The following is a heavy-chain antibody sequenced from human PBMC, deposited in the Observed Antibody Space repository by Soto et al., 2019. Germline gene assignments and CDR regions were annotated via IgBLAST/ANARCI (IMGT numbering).Heavy chain of an antibody. J-gene: IGHJ4*02. CDR2: IYYSGST. CDR1: GGSISSSSYY. V-gene: IGHV4-39*01. CDR3: ARHRGGLATFDY. Sequence: SETLSLTCTVSGGSISSSSYYWGWIRQPPGKGLEWIGSIYYSGSTYYNPSLKSRVTISVDTSKNQFSLKLSSVTAADTAVYYCARHRGGLATFDYWGQGTLVTVSS. D-gene: IGHD5-12*01.